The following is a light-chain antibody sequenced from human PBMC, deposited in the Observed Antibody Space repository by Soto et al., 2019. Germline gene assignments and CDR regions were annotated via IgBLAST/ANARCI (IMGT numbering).Light chain of an antibody. CDR3: QQYGSSSG. Sequence: EIVLTQSPGTLSLSPGERATLSCRASQSVSSSYLAWYQQKPGQAPRLLIYGVSSSATGIPDRFSGSGSGTDFTLTIRRLEPEDFAVYYCQQYGSSSGFGQGTKVEIK. CDR2: GVS. J-gene: IGKJ1*01. CDR1: QSVSSSY. V-gene: IGKV3-20*01.